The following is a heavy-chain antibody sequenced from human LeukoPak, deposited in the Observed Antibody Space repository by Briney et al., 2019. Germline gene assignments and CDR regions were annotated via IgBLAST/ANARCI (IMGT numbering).Heavy chain of an antibody. CDR3: ARDYYYGSGSYSRRLDY. D-gene: IGHD3-10*01. CDR2: INAGNGKT. Sequence: ASVKVSCKASGYTFTSYAMHWVRQAPGQRLEWMGWINAGNGKTKYSQKFQGRVTITRDTSASTAYMELSSLRSEDTAVYYCARDYYYGSGSYSRRLDYWGQGTLVTVSS. CDR1: GYTFTSYA. J-gene: IGHJ4*02. V-gene: IGHV1-3*01.